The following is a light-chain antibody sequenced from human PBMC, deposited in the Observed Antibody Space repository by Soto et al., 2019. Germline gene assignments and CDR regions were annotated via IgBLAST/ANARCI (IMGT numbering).Light chain of an antibody. CDR2: DAS. J-gene: IGKJ4*01. CDR1: QSVNSN. CDR3: QQYNFWPPLT. Sequence: EIVMTQSPATQSVSPGERATLSCRASQSVNSNLAWYRQKPGQAPRLLISDASTRATGVPARFSGSGSGTEFTLTISSLQSEDSGIYYCQQYNFWPPLTFGGGTKVEI. V-gene: IGKV3-15*01.